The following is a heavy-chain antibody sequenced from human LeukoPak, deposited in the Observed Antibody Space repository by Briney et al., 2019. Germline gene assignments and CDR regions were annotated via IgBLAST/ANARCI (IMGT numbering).Heavy chain of an antibody. J-gene: IGHJ5*02. CDR2: IRYDATNK. D-gene: IGHD3-10*01. V-gene: IGHV3-30*02. CDR1: GFSFSSYG. CDR3: AKGPAMVRGTFDP. Sequence: PGGSLRLSCAASGFSFSSYGMHWVRQAPGKGLEWVAFIRYDATNKYYADSVKGRFTISRDNSKNTLYLQMNSLRTEETAVYYCAKGPAMVRGTFDPWGQGTLVTVSS.